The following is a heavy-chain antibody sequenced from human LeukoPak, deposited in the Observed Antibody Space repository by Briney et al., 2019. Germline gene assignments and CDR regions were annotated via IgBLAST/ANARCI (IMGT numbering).Heavy chain of an antibody. CDR2: TGGTDNT. J-gene: IGHJ4*02. Sequence: PGGSLRLSCAASGFTFSHDRVSFVRQAPGKGLEWVSTTGGTDNTYYAASVKGRFTISSDESKSTLYLQMSNLRAEDTAIYYCAKDLRGRLLRYFDYWGRGTLVTVSS. V-gene: IGHV3-23*01. CDR3: AKDLRGRLLRYFDY. D-gene: IGHD3-16*01. CDR1: GFTFSHDR.